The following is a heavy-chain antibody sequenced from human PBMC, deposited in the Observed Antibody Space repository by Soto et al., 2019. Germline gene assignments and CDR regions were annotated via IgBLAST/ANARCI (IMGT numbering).Heavy chain of an antibody. CDR2: TYYSGST. CDR3: GREAGVRLPFDP. CDR1: GGSIISYY. V-gene: IGHV4-59*01. D-gene: IGHD1-1*01. Sequence: SETLSLTCTVSGGSIISYYWSWIRQPPGKGLEWIGYTYYSGSTNYNPSLKSRVTISVDTSKNQFSLRLSSVSAADTAMYYCGREAGVRLPFDPWGQGTLVTVCS. J-gene: IGHJ5*02.